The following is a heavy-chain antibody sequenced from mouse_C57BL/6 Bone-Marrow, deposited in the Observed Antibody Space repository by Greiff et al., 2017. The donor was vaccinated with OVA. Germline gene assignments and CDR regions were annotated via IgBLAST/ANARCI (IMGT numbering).Heavy chain of an antibody. CDR2: ISDGGSYT. J-gene: IGHJ2*01. CDR3: ARDRELRPFDY. V-gene: IGHV5-4*01. CDR1: GFTFSSYA. D-gene: IGHD3-2*02. Sequence: EVKLMESGGGLVKPGGSLKLSCAASGFTFSSYAMSWVRQTPEKRLEWVATISDGGSYTYYPANVKGRFTISRDNAKNNLYLQMSHLKSEDTAMYYCARDRELRPFDYWGQGTTLTVSS.